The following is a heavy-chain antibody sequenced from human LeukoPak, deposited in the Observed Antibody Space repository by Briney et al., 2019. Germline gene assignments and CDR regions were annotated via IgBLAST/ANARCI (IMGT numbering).Heavy chain of an antibody. CDR3: ARGRWYYDFWSGYQNWFDP. D-gene: IGHD3-3*01. CDR1: GYTFTSYD. Sequence: GASVKVSCKASGYTFTSYDINWVRQATGQGLEWMGWMNPNSGNTGYAQKFQGRVTMTRNTSISTAYTELSSLRSEDTAVYYCARGRWYYDFWSGYQNWFDPWGQGTLVTVSS. CDR2: MNPNSGNT. J-gene: IGHJ5*02. V-gene: IGHV1-8*01.